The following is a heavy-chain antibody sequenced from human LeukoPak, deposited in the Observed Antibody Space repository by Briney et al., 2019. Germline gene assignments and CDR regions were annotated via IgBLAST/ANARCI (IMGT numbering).Heavy chain of an antibody. CDR1: GYSISSGYY. CDR2: IYHSGTT. D-gene: IGHD3-9*01. Sequence: SETLSLTCTVSGYSISSGYYWGWIRQPPGKGLEWIGNIYHSGTTYYNPSLKSRVTISVDTSKNQFSLKLSSVTAADTAVYYCARADYYYDILTGYPGWFDPWGQGTLVTVSS. V-gene: IGHV4-38-2*02. J-gene: IGHJ5*02. CDR3: ARADYYYDILTGYPGWFDP.